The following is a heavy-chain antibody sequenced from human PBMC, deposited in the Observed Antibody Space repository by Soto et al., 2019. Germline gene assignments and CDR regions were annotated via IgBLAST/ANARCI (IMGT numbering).Heavy chain of an antibody. Sequence: QVQLVQSGAEVKKPGASVKVSCKASGYTFASYAISWLRQAPGEGLEWMGWMSAYNGNTNYAQKLQGRATMTTDTSTSTAYMELRSMRSDDTAVYYSARDPPPPDYWGQGTLVTVSS. J-gene: IGHJ4*02. V-gene: IGHV1-18*01. CDR3: ARDPPPPDY. CDR1: GYTFASYA. CDR2: MSAYNGNT.